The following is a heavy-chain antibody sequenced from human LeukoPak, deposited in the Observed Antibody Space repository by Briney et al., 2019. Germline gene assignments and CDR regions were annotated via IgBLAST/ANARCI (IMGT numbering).Heavy chain of an antibody. D-gene: IGHD3-16*01. CDR2: INRGST. CDR3: VRGADYVWEAGVY. CDR1: GGSFSNYY. J-gene: IGHJ4*02. Sequence: PSETLSLTCDVYGGSFSNYYWGWIRQPPGQGLEWIGDINRGSTNSNPSLKSRVTMSVDTSKNHISLRLSSVTAADTAVYYCVRGADYVWEAGVYWGQGTLVTVS. V-gene: IGHV4-34*01.